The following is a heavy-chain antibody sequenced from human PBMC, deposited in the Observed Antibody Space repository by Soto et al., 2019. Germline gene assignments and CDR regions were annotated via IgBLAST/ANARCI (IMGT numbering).Heavy chain of an antibody. CDR1: GGTFSSYA. J-gene: IGHJ3*02. CDR3: PADLITFGGVIAGRGAFSI. D-gene: IGHD3-16*02. Sequence: QVQLVQSGAEVKKPGSSVKVSCKASGGTFSSYAISWVRQAPGRGLEWMGGIIPIFGTANYAQKFQGRVTIIADKSTSTAYMDLCSLSCEDTGVYYCPADLITFGGVIAGRGAFSIWGQGTIVAVSS. V-gene: IGHV1-69*06. CDR2: IIPIFGTA.